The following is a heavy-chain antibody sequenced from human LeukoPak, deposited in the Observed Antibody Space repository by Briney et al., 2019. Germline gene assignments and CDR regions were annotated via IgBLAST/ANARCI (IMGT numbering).Heavy chain of an antibody. CDR2: ISYDGSNK. CDR1: GFTLSSYA. V-gene: IGHV3-30*04. Sequence: GGSLRLSCAASGFTLSSYAMHWIRQDPGKGLEWVAVISYDGSNKYYADSVKGRFTISRDNSKNTLYLQMNSLRAEDTAVYYCARVDSSQGYYYYGMDVWGQGTTVTVSS. D-gene: IGHD2-15*01. J-gene: IGHJ6*02. CDR3: ARVDSSQGYYYYGMDV.